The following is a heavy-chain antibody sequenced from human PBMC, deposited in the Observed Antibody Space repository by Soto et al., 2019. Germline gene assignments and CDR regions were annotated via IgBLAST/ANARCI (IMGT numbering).Heavy chain of an antibody. J-gene: IGHJ6*02. CDR1: GYSFTSYW. CDR2: IYPGDSDT. D-gene: IGHD3-10*01. V-gene: IGHV5-51*01. Sequence: GESLKISCKGSGYSFTSYWIGWVRQMPGKGLEWMGIIYPGDSDTRYSPSFQGQVTISADKSISTAYLQWSSLKASDIAMYYCAGGGVRGVITRTRDYYGMDVWGQGTTVTVSS. CDR3: AGGGVRGVITRTRDYYGMDV.